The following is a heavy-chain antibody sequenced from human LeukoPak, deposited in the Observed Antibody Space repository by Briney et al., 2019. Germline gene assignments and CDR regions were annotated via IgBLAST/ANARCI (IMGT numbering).Heavy chain of an antibody. J-gene: IGHJ4*02. CDR1: GGSISSGGYY. Sequence: SETLSLTCTVSGGSISSGGYYWSWIRQHPGKGLEWIGYIYYSGNTYYNPSLKSRVTIPVDTSKNQFSLKLSSVTAADTAVYYCARDLGSGPDYWGQGTLVTVSS. V-gene: IGHV4-31*03. CDR3: ARDLGSGPDY. CDR2: IYYSGNT.